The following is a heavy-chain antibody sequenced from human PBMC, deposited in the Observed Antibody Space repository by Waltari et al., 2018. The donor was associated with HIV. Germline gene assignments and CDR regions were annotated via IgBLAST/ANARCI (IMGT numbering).Heavy chain of an antibody. CDR1: GYTLAELS. CDR2: VDPEDGET. D-gene: IGHD3-3*01. J-gene: IGHJ3*02. V-gene: IGHV1-24*01. Sequence: QVQLVQSGAEVKRPGASVKVSCKVSGYTLAELSMHWVRQAPGKGLEWMGGVDPEDGETIYAQKFQGRVTMTEDTSIDTAYMEMRSLRSEDTAVYYCATGNRITSFGVVISGNDAFDIWGQGTMDTVSS. CDR3: ATGNRITSFGVVISGNDAFDI.